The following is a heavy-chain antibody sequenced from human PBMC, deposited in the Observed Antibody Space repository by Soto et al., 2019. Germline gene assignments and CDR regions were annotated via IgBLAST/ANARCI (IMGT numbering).Heavy chain of an antibody. D-gene: IGHD2-2*01. CDR3: TRDLMDVVPPADDLFDP. CDR1: PFTSRSSY. CDR2: IYTGDTP. J-gene: IGHJ5*02. Sequence: GGPLSLSCAASPFTSRSSYLSWVRQAPRQGLEWVSVIYTGDTPYYADSVKGRFTISRDNSKNTLYLQMNSLKVEDTAVYFCTRDLMDVVPPADDLFDPWGQGILVTVSS. V-gene: IGHV3-53*01.